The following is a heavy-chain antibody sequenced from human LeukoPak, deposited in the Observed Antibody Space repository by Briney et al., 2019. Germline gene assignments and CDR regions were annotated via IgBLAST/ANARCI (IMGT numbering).Heavy chain of an antibody. Sequence: SETLSLTCTVSGGSISSSSYYWGWIRQPPGKGLKWIGSIYYSGSTYYNPSLKSRVTISVDTSKNQFSLKLSSVTAADTAVYYCASADTAMVYDYWGQGTLVTVSS. CDR3: ASADTAMVYDY. CDR1: GGSISSSSYY. V-gene: IGHV4-39*01. D-gene: IGHD5-18*01. CDR2: IYYSGST. J-gene: IGHJ4*02.